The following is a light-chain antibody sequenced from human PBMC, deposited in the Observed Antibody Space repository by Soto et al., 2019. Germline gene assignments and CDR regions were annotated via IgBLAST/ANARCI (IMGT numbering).Light chain of an antibody. V-gene: IGKV1-5*01. Sequence: DIQMTQSPSTLSASIGDRVTITCRDSQSISRWLAWYQQKPGKAPKVLIWVASSLQGGVPSRFSGSGSGTEFTLTISSLQPDDCATYYYQQYYDYSTWTCGQGTKV. CDR1: QSISRW. J-gene: IGKJ1*01. CDR2: VAS. CDR3: QQYYDYSTWT.